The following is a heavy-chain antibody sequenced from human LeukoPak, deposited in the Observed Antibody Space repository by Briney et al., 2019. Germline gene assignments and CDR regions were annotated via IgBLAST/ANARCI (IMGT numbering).Heavy chain of an antibody. CDR3: AKASRDSSGYYPFDY. CDR1: GFTFSSYG. J-gene: IGHJ4*02. Sequence: PGGSLRLSCAASGFTFSSYGMHWVRQAPGKGLELVAFIRYDGSNKYYADSVKGRFTISRDNSKNTLYLQMNSLRAEDTAVYYCAKASRDSSGYYPFDYWGQGTLVTVSS. V-gene: IGHV3-30*02. CDR2: IRYDGSNK. D-gene: IGHD3-22*01.